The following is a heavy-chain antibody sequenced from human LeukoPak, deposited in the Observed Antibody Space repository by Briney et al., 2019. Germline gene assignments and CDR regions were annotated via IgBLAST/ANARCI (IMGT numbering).Heavy chain of an antibody. Sequence: SETLSLTCTVSGGSISSGSYYWSWIRQPAGKGLEWIGRIYTSGSTNYNPPLKSRVTISVDTSKNQFSLKLSSVTAADTAVYYCARDPYYDFWSGLDYWGQGTLVTVSS. D-gene: IGHD3-3*01. CDR3: ARDPYYDFWSGLDY. V-gene: IGHV4-61*02. CDR2: IYTSGST. J-gene: IGHJ4*02. CDR1: GGSISSGSYY.